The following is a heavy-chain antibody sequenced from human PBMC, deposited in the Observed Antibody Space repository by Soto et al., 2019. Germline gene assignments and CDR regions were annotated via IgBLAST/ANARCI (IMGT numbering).Heavy chain of an antibody. CDR3: ARSSGWYALDI. Sequence: QVQLVQSGAEVKKPGASVKISCKASGYIFTTYTIHWVRQAPGQRLEWMGWIEAGDGNTRYSQRFQGRVTITRDASARTAYMELSSLRSEDTAVYYCARSSGWYALDIWGQGTMVIVSS. V-gene: IGHV1-3*01. J-gene: IGHJ3*02. D-gene: IGHD6-19*01. CDR1: GYIFTTYT. CDR2: IEAGDGNT.